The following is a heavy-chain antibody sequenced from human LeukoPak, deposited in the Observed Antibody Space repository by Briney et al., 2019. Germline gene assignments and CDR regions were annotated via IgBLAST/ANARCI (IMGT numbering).Heavy chain of an antibody. CDR3: ARQSITMVRGVMGNFDY. J-gene: IGHJ4*02. V-gene: IGHV4-4*07. Sequence: PSETLSLTCTVSGGSISSYYWSWIRQPAGKGLEWIGRIYTSGSTNYNPSLKSRVTMSVDTSKNQFSLKLSSVTAADTAVYYCARQSITMVRGVMGNFDYWGQGTLVTVSS. CDR2: IYTSGST. D-gene: IGHD3-10*01. CDR1: GGSISSYY.